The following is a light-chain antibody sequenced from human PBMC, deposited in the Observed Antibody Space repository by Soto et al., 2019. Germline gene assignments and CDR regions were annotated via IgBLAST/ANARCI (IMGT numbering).Light chain of an antibody. Sequence: QSVLTQPPSVSGSARQSVAISCTGTSSDVGSYNRVSWYQQPPGTAPKVMIYEVSNRPSGVPDRFSGSKSGNTASLTISGLQAEDEADYYCSSYTSSNTYVFGTGTKVTVL. CDR3: SSYTSSNTYV. CDR1: SSDVGSYNR. CDR2: EVS. V-gene: IGLV2-18*02. J-gene: IGLJ1*01.